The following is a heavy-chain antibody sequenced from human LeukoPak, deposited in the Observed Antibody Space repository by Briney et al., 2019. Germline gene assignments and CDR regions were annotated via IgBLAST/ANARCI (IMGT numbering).Heavy chain of an antibody. Sequence: SETLSLTCAVYGGSFSGYYWGWIRQPPGKGLEWIGEINHSGSTNYNPSLKSRVTISVDTSKNQFSLKLSSVTAADTAVYYCARWDCSGGSCYDYWGQGTLVTVSS. CDR3: ARWDCSGGSCYDY. J-gene: IGHJ4*02. CDR1: GGSFSGYY. CDR2: INHSGST. V-gene: IGHV4-34*01. D-gene: IGHD2-15*01.